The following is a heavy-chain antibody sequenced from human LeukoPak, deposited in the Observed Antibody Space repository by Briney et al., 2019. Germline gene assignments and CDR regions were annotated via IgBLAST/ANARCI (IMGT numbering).Heavy chain of an antibody. J-gene: IGHJ3*02. V-gene: IGHV3-53*01. CDR3: ALRDAFDI. D-gene: IGHD4-17*01. Sequence: GGSLRLSCAASGFTVGSYYMSWVRQAPGKGLEWVSVIYSGGPTYYADSVKGRFTISRDNSKNTLYLQMNSLRAEDTAVYYCALRDAFDIWGQGTMVTVSS. CDR2: IYSGGPT. CDR1: GFTVGSYY.